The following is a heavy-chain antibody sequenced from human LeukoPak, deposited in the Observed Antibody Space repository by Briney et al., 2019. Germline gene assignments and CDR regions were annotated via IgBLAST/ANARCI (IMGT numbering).Heavy chain of an antibody. CDR1: GGSISNYF. Sequence: PSETLSLTCTVSGGSISNYFWSWVRQPPGKGLEWIGYIYYSGSTNYNPSLKSRVTISVDTSKNQFSLKLSSVTAADTAVYYCARGRYCSSTSCYISGQYYFDYWGQGTLVTVSS. D-gene: IGHD2-2*02. V-gene: IGHV4-59*01. J-gene: IGHJ4*02. CDR2: IYYSGST. CDR3: ARGRYCSSTSCYISGQYYFDY.